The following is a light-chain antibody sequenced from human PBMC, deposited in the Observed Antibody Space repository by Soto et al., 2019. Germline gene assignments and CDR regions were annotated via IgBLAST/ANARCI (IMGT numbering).Light chain of an antibody. V-gene: IGKV1-39*01. CDR3: QQSDSTPYT. Sequence: DIQMTQSPSSLSASVGDRVTITCRASQSINSHLNWYQQKPGKAPKLLIYAASSLEGGVPSRFSGSGSGTDFTLTISSLQPEDFATYCCQQSDSTPYTFGQWTKLEI. CDR1: QSINSH. CDR2: AAS. J-gene: IGKJ2*01.